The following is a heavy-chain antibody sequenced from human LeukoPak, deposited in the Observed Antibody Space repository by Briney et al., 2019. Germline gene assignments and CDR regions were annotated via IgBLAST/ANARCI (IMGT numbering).Heavy chain of an antibody. J-gene: IGHJ4*02. CDR2: INHSGST. CDR3: ARLDGTTGFDY. V-gene: IGHV4-39*07. Sequence: SSETLSLTCTVSGDSISSYSYYWAWIRQPPGKGLEWIGEINHSGSTNYNPSLKSRVTISVDTSKNQFSLKLSSVTAADTAVYYCARLDGTTGFDYWGQGTLVTVSS. D-gene: IGHD1-7*01. CDR1: GDSISSYSYY.